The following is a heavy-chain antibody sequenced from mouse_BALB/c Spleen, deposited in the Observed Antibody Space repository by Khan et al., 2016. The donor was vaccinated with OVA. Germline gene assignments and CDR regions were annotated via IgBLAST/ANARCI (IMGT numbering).Heavy chain of an antibody. J-gene: IGHJ2*01. D-gene: IGHD2-10*02. CDR2: INPSNGYT. V-gene: IGHV1-18*01. Sequence: VRLQQSGPELVKPGASVKIPCKASGYTFTDYNMDWVKQSHGKSLEWIGDINPSNGYTIYNQKFKGKATLTVDESSNTDYMELRSLTSEDTAVYYCTRSRYGTFGYWGQGTTLTVSS. CDR3: TRSRYGTFGY. CDR1: GYTFTDYN.